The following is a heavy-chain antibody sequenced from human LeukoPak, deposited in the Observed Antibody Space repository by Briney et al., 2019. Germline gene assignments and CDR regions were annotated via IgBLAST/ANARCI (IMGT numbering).Heavy chain of an antibody. Sequence: TSQTLSLTCTVSGNSISSGDYYWSWIRQPAGKGLEYIGRIYTSGSTNYNPSLKSRVTMSVDTSKSQFSLKLSSVTAADTAVYYCARGPTTVTRAFDYWGQGTRVTVSS. CDR2: IYTSGST. V-gene: IGHV4-61*02. CDR3: ARGPTTVTRAFDY. J-gene: IGHJ4*02. D-gene: IGHD4-17*01. CDR1: GNSISSGDYY.